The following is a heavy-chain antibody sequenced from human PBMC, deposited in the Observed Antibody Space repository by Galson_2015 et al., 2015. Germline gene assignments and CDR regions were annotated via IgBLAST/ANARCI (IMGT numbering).Heavy chain of an antibody. V-gene: IGHV1-18*01. Sequence: SVKVSCKASGYTFTSYGISWVRQAPGHGLEWMGWISAYNGNTKYAQKIQGRVTMTTDTSTGTAYMEVRSLRSDDTAVYYCARDGVVAYSSSWGEYFQHWGQGTLVTVSS. CDR1: GYTFTSYG. CDR3: ARDGVVAYSSSWGEYFQH. D-gene: IGHD6-6*01. CDR2: ISAYNGNT. J-gene: IGHJ1*01.